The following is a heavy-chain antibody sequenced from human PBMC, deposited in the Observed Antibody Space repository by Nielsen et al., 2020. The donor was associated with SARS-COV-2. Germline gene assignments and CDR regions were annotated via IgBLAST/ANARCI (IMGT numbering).Heavy chain of an antibody. J-gene: IGHJ3*02. D-gene: IGHD2-15*01. CDR1: GYTFTSYD. Sequence: ASVKVSCKASGYTFTSYDINWVRQATGQGLEWMGWMNPNSGNTGYAQKFLGRVTMTRNTSISTAYMELSSLRSEDTAVYYCAGLSPYDAFDIWGQGTMVTVSS. V-gene: IGHV1-8*01. CDR3: AGLSPYDAFDI. CDR2: MNPNSGNT.